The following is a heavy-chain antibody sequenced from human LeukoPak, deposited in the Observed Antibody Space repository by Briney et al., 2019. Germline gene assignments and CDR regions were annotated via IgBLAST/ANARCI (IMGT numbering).Heavy chain of an antibody. CDR2: ISGSGGST. J-gene: IGHJ4*02. D-gene: IGHD6-6*01. CDR3: ARDLGYSSSSFDY. V-gene: IGHV3-23*01. CDR1: GFTFSSYA. Sequence: GGSLRLSCAASGFTFSSYAMSWVRQAPGKGLEWVSAISGSGGSTYYADSVKGRFTISRDNAKNSLYLQMNSLRAEDTAVYYCARDLGYSSSSFDYWGQGTLVTVSS.